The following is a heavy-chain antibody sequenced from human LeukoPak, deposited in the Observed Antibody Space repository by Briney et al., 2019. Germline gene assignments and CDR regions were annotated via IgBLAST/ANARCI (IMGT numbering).Heavy chain of an antibody. CDR2: INPNSGNT. CDR3: AREGSVLWFGELLEEFDY. CDR1: GYTFAGYY. J-gene: IGHJ4*02. Sequence: ASVKVSCKASGYTFAGYYMHWVRQAPGQGLEGMGWINPNSGNTGYAQKFQGRVTMTRNTSISTAYMELSSLRSEDTAVYYCAREGSVLWFGELLEEFDYWGQGTLVTVSS. D-gene: IGHD3-10*01. V-gene: IGHV1-8*02.